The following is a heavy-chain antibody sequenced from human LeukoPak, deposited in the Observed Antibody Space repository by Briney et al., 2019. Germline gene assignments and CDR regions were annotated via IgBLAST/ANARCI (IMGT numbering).Heavy chain of an antibody. CDR1: GYTFTGYY. D-gene: IGHD6-19*01. CDR2: INPNSGGT. V-gene: IGHV1-2*02. Sequence: GASVKVSCKASGYTFTGYYMHWVRQAPGQGLEWMGWINPNSGGTNYAQKFQGRVTMTRDTSISTAYMELSRLRSDDTAVYYCARAVYSSGWPDFDYWGQGTLVTVSS. CDR3: ARAVYSSGWPDFDY. J-gene: IGHJ4*02.